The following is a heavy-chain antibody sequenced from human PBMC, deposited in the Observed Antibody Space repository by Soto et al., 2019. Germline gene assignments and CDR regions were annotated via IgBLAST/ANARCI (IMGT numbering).Heavy chain of an antibody. D-gene: IGHD2-15*01. CDR3: TRHRSPAYCSGGSCYSVIHGMDV. CDR1: GFTFSGSD. Sequence: PGGSLRLSCAASGFTFSGSDMHWVRQASGKGLEWVGRIRSKANSYATAYAASVKGRFTISRDDSKNTAYLQMNSLKTEDTAVYYCTRHRSPAYCSGGSCYSVIHGMDVWGQGTTVTVSS. CDR2: IRSKANSYAT. J-gene: IGHJ6*02. V-gene: IGHV3-73*01.